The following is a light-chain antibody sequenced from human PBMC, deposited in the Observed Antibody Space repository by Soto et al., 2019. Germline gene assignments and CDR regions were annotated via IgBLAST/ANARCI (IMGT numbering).Light chain of an antibody. CDR2: EVN. Sequence: SALTQPDSVTGSPGQSINISCTGTRSNVGGYDYVSWYQQHPGKAPKVMIYEVNNRPSGVSGRFSGSKSGNTASLTISGLQAEDEAYYYCSSYRDRNTYVFGTGTKVTVL. J-gene: IGLJ1*01. V-gene: IGLV2-14*01. CDR3: SSYRDRNTYV. CDR1: RSNVGGYDY.